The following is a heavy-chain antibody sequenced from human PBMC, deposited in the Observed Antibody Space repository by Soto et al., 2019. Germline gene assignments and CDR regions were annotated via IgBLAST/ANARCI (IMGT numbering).Heavy chain of an antibody. CDR1: AYTFTGYY. CDR3: ARGEDYAILTEQWGFVY. J-gene: IGHJ4*02. CDR2: IDPKSGGT. Sequence: ASVKVSCKASAYTFTGYYIQWVRQAPGQGLEWMGWIDPKSGGTKYVQKFQGRISMTRDTSIGTAFMELSRLRSDDTAVYYCARGEDYAILTEQWGFVYWGQGNLVTVSS. D-gene: IGHD3-9*01. V-gene: IGHV1-2*02.